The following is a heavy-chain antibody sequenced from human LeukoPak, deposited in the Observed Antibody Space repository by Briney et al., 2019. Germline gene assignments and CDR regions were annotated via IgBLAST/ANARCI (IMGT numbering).Heavy chain of an antibody. D-gene: IGHD3-9*01. CDR3: ASPGLLRYFDWLFDY. CDR2: IIPIFGTA. CDR1: GGTFRNYA. J-gene: IGHJ4*02. Sequence: GASVKVSCKASGGTFRNYAISWVRQAPGQGLEWMGGIIPIFGTADYAQKFQGRVTITADESTSTAYMELSSLRSEDTAVYYCASPGLLRYFDWLFDYWGQGTLVTVSS. V-gene: IGHV1-69*13.